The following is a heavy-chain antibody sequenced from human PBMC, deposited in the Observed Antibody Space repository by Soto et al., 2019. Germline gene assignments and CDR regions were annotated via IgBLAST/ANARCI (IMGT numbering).Heavy chain of an antibody. CDR1: GGSFSGYY. V-gene: IGHV4-34*01. CDR3: ARGPTLPMVRRTHMLSVDY. CDR2: INHSGST. Sequence: PSETLSLTCAVYGGSFSGYYWSWIRQPPGKGLEWIGEINHSGSTNYNPSLKSRVTISVDTSKNQFSLKLSSVTAADTAVYYCARGPTLPMVRRTHMLSVDYWGQGTLVTVSS. J-gene: IGHJ4*02. D-gene: IGHD3-10*01.